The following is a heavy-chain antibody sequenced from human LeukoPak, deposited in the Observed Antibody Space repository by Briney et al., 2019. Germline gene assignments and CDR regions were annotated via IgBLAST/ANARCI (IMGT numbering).Heavy chain of an antibody. V-gene: IGHV1-69*13. D-gene: IGHD2-15*01. CDR2: IIPIFGTA. J-gene: IGHJ6*02. Sequence: GASVKVSCKASGGTFSSYAISWVRQAPGQGLEWMGGIIPIFGTANYAQKFQGRVTITADESTSTAYMELSSLRSEDTAVYYCARDGRYCSGGSCSYYYYGMDVWGQGTTVTVSS. CDR1: GGTFSSYA. CDR3: ARDGRYCSGGSCSYYYYGMDV.